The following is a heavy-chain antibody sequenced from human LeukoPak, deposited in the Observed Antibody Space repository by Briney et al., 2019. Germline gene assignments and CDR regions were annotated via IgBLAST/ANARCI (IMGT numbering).Heavy chain of an antibody. V-gene: IGHV4-39*01. D-gene: IGHD3-3*01. J-gene: IGHJ6*02. Sequence: SETLSLTCTVSGGSISSSSYYWGWIRQPPGKGLEWIGSIYYSGSTYYNPSLKSRVTISVDTSKNQFSLKLSSVTAADTAVYYCARGRHYDFWSGYEVLSRYGMDVWGQGTTVTVSS. CDR2: IYYSGST. CDR1: GGSISSSSYY. CDR3: ARGRHYDFWSGYEVLSRYGMDV.